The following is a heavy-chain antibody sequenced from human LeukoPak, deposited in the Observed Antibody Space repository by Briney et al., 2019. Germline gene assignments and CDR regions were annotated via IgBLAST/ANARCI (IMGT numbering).Heavy chain of an antibody. D-gene: IGHD3-22*01. CDR1: GFTFSSYW. CDR3: ARDPAAYDSSGYQTFDP. Sequence: GGSLRLSCAASGFTFSSYWMSWVRQAPGKGLEWVANIKQDGSEKYYVDSVKGRFTISRDNAKNSLYLQMNSLRAEDTAVYYCARDPAAYDSSGYQTFDPWGQGTLVTVSS. V-gene: IGHV3-7*01. J-gene: IGHJ5*02. CDR2: IKQDGSEK.